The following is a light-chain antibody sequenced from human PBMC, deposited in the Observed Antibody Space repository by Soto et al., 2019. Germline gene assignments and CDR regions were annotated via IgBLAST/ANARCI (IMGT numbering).Light chain of an antibody. CDR2: TTS. CDR1: HSISTY. Sequence: DIPLTQSPSSLSASVGDRVTITCRASHSISTYLNWYQQKPGKAPSLLIYTTSSLQSGVPSRFSGSGSGTDFTLAIGSLQPADFAIYYCQQSYSSPYTFGLGTKVQIK. CDR3: QQSYSSPYT. J-gene: IGKJ2*01. V-gene: IGKV1-39*01.